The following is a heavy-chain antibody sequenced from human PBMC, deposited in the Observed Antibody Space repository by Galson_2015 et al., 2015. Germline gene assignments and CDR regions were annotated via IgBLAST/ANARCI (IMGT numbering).Heavy chain of an antibody. CDR1: GYSFPSYW. Sequence: QSGAEVKKPGESLKISCKGSGYSFPSYWIGWVRQMPGKGLEWMGIIYPGDSDTRYSPSFQGQVTISADKSISTAYLQWSSLKASDTAMYYCARTSPTLTPKYYYYYGMDVWGQGTTVTVSS. CDR2: IYPGDSDT. D-gene: IGHD4-23*01. CDR3: ARTSPTLTPKYYYYYGMDV. J-gene: IGHJ6*02. V-gene: IGHV5-51*01.